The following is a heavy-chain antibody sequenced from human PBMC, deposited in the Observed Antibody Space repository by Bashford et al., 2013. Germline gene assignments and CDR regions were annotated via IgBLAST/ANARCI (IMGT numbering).Heavy chain of an antibody. CDR1: GFTFSTYW. V-gene: IGHV3-74*01. CDR3: VREASLSGITGRKDFDY. Sequence: GGSLRLSCAASGFTFSTYWIALDSPNSRKGLVWVSRISPYGDRAVYADSVKGRFTITRDNARNMVFLQLSSLRAEDTGLYYCVREASLSGITGRKDFDYWGQGTLVTVSS. D-gene: IGHD1-7*01. CDR2: ISPYGDRA. J-gene: IGHJ4*02.